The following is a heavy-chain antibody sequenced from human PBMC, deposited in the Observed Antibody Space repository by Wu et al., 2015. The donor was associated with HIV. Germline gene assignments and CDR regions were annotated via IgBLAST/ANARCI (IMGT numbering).Heavy chain of an antibody. V-gene: IGHV1-69*12. J-gene: IGHJ6*02. D-gene: IGHD5-12*01. CDR3: ARNTDSVATSLYSLGV. CDR1: GDTFSTST. Sequence: QVHLVQSGAEVKKPRSSVKVSCKASGDTFSTSTFTWVRQTPGQGLQWMGGIIPIYGKGNYARRFQDKVTITADESTNTVYMELRSLKSEDTAIYYCARNTDSVATSLYSLGVWGQGTVVTVSS. CDR2: IIPIYGKG.